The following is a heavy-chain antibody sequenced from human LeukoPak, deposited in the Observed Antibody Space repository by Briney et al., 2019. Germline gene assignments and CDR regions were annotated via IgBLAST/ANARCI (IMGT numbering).Heavy chain of an antibody. CDR1: GYTFTGYF. Sequence: ASVKVSCKASGYTFTGYFMHWVRQAPGQGLEWMGIINPSDDSTRYAQKFQGRVTMTKDTSTNTVYMHLSSLSSDDTAVYYCARAYYESSAYRHAVYFDYWGQGTLVTVSS. CDR2: INPSDDST. J-gene: IGHJ4*02. D-gene: IGHD3-22*01. V-gene: IGHV1-46*01. CDR3: ARAYYESSAYRHAVYFDY.